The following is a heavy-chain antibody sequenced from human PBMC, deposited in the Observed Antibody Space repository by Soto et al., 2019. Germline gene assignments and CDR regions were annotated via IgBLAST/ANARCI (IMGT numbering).Heavy chain of an antibody. CDR1: GYTFTSYG. Sequence: ASVTVSCKASGYTFTSYGISWVRPAPGQGLEWMGWINACNGNTNYAQKLQGRVTITRDTSASTAYTELSSLRSEDTAVYYCARDELAGAFDIWGQGTMVTVSS. D-gene: IGHD6-6*01. CDR2: INACNGNT. CDR3: ARDELAGAFDI. J-gene: IGHJ3*02. V-gene: IGHV1-18*01.